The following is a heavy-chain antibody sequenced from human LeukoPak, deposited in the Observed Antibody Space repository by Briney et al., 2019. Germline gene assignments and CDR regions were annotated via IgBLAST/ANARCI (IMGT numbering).Heavy chain of an antibody. J-gene: IGHJ4*02. V-gene: IGHV5-51*01. CDR2: IYPGDSDT. Sequence: GESLKISCKGSGYSFTTYWIGWVRQMPGKGLEWMGIIYPGDSDTRYSPSFQGQVTMPADKSISTAYLRWSSLKASDTAMYYCARRGRSSNYFDYWGQGTLVTVSS. CDR3: ARRGRSSNYFDY. CDR1: GYSFTTYW. D-gene: IGHD6-6*01.